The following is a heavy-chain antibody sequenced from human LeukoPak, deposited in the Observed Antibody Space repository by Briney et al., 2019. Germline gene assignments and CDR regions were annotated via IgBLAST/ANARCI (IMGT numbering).Heavy chain of an antibody. Sequence: ASVKVSCKASGYTFTSYGISWVRQAPGQGLEWMGWISAYNGNTNYAQKLQGRVTMTTDTSTSTAYMELRSLRSDDTAVYYCARPYYNWNLDAFDIWAKGQWSPSLQ. D-gene: IGHD1-7*01. CDR3: ARPYYNWNLDAFDI. CDR2: ISAYNGNT. CDR1: GYTFTSYG. V-gene: IGHV1-18*01. J-gene: IGHJ3*02.